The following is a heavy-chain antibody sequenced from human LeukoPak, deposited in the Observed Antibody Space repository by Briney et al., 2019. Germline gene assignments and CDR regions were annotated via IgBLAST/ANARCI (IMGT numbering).Heavy chain of an antibody. Sequence: GGSLRLSCAASGFTFSDYYMSWIRQAPGKGLEWVSYISSSGSTIYYADSVKGRFTISRDNAKNSLYLQMNSLRAEDTAVYYCARDLLVGSSWSYFDYWGQGTLVTVSS. CDR1: GFTFSDYY. CDR2: ISSSGSTI. CDR3: ARDLLVGSSWSYFDY. J-gene: IGHJ4*02. V-gene: IGHV3-11*04. D-gene: IGHD6-13*01.